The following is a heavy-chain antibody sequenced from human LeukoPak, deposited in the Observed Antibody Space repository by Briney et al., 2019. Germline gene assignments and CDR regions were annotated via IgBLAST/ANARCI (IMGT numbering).Heavy chain of an antibody. J-gene: IGHJ3*01. CDR3: ARRNNGSFGP. D-gene: IGHD1-26*01. Sequence: SETLSLTCTVSGGSISSGYYWGWIRQPPGKGLEWIGSIYHTGNTYYNPSLKSRVTISVDTSKDQFSLKVTSVTAADTAVYYCARRNNGSFGPWGQGTMVTVSS. CDR2: IYHTGNT. V-gene: IGHV4-38-2*02. CDR1: GGSISSGYY.